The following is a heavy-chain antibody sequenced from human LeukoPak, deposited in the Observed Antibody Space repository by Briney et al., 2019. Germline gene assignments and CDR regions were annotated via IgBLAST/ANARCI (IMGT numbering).Heavy chain of an antibody. Sequence: GGSLRLSCAASEFTVSSNYMSWVRQAPGKGLEWVSIIYSGGSTYYADSVKGRFTISRDNAKNPLYLQMNSLRAEDTAVYYCARLYCSSTSCYRGNWFDPWGQGTLVTVSS. V-gene: IGHV3-66*01. J-gene: IGHJ5*02. CDR3: ARLYCSSTSCYRGNWFDP. CDR2: IYSGGST. D-gene: IGHD2-2*01. CDR1: EFTVSSNY.